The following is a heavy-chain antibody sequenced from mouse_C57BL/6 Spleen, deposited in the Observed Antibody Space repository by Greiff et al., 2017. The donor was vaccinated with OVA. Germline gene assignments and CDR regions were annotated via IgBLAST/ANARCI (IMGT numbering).Heavy chain of an antibody. CDR2: IDPSDSYT. Sequence: QVQLQQPGAELVKPGASVKLSCKASGYTFTSYWMQWVKQRPGQGLEWIGEIDPSDSYTNYNQKFKGKATLTVDTSSSTAYMQLSSLTSEDSAVYYCARSNAMDDWGQGTSVTVSS. V-gene: IGHV1-50*01. CDR3: ARSNAMDD. CDR1: GYTFTSYW. J-gene: IGHJ4*01.